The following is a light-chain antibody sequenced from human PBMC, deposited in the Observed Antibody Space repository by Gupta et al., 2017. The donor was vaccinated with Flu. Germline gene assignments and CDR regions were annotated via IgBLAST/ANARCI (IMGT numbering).Light chain of an antibody. CDR1: QSGLHSSNNKDY. CDR3: QQYYETPRT. CDR2: WAS. V-gene: IGKV4-1*01. J-gene: IGKJ3*01. Sequence: SLGERASINCKSSQSGLHSSNNKDYLAWYQQRPGQPPTLLISWASTRESGVPDRFSGSGSATDFTLTINSLQAEDVAVYYCQQYYETPRTFGPGTKVEIK.